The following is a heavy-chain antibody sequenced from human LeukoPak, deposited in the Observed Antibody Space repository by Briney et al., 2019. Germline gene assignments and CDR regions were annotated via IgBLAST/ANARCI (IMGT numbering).Heavy chain of an antibody. D-gene: IGHD1-14*01. J-gene: IGHJ5*02. CDR2: LYPENSYA. CDR3: ARQNREDATGRKFDP. Sequence: GESLKISCKGSGYSFTNCWIGWARQKPGKGLEWMGLLYPENSYARYSPSLQGQVIMSVDKSISTAYLQWSNLKASDTAMYYCARQNREDATGRKFDPWGQGTLVIVSS. V-gene: IGHV5-51*01. CDR1: GYSFTNCW.